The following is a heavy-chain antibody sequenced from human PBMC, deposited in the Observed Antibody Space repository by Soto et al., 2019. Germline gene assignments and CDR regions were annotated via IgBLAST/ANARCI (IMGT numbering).Heavy chain of an antibody. CDR1: GFTFTNFV. J-gene: IGHJ4*02. Sequence: EVQLLESGGGLVQPGGSLRLSCAASGFTFTNFVMGWVRQAPGKGLEWVSAIGGRDYTTYYADSVKGRFTISRDNSKNTLYQRVNSLRAEDTAVYYCAKRRREGFFDYWGQGTLVTVSS. V-gene: IGHV3-23*01. CDR3: AKRRREGFFDY. CDR2: IGGRDYTT. D-gene: IGHD1-26*01.